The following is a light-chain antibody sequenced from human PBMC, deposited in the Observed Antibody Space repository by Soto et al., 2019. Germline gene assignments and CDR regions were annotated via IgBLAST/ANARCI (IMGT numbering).Light chain of an antibody. CDR3: QQGHNWPLT. J-gene: IGKJ2*01. CDR1: QSINSE. V-gene: IGKV3-15*01. CDR2: GAS. Sequence: EIVMTQSPATLSLSPGERAALSCRASQSINSELAWYQQKPGQPPRLLIYGASIRATGVPARFTGSESGSEYTHTISGLQSEDFAVYYCQQGHNWPLTFGQGTRLEI.